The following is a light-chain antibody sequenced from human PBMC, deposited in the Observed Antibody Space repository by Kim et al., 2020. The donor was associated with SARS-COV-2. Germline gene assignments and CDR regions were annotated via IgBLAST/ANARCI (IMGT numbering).Light chain of an antibody. J-gene: IGLJ1*01. Sequence: SVTIARTETSGDGGGDNYVSWYHQNPRKAPKLMFYDASKRPSGVPDRFSGSKSGNTASLTISGLQAEDEADYYCCSYAGSYTYVFGTGTKVTVL. V-gene: IGLV2-11*01. CDR3: CSYAGSYTYV. CDR2: DAS. CDR1: SGDGGGDNY.